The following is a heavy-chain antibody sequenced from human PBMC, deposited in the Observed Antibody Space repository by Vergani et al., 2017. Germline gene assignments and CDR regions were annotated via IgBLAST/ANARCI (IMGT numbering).Heavy chain of an antibody. D-gene: IGHD2-15*01. CDR2: IYYSGST. V-gene: IGHV4-39*01. CDR3: ARQTPGYCSGGSCYQAYYFDY. J-gene: IGHJ4*02. Sequence: QLQLQESGPGLVKPSETLSLTCTVSGGSISSSSYYWGWIRQPPGKGLEWIGSIYYSGSTYYNPSLKSRVTISVDTSKNQFSLKLSSVTAADTAGYYCARQTPGYCSGGSCYQAYYFDYWGQGTLVTVSS. CDR1: GGSISSSSYY.